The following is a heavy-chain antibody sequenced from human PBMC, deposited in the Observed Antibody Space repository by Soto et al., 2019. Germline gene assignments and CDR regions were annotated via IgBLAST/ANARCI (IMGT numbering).Heavy chain of an antibody. V-gene: IGHV3-23*01. CDR1: GLTFSNYA. J-gene: IGHJ4*02. Sequence: GGSLRLSCATSGLTFSNYAMSWVRQAPGGGLEWVSSMSGSSSTTYYADSVKGRFTISRDRSKSTLYLQMSSLRAEDTALYYCAKNQERELPRVIDFWGQGTLVTVS. CDR2: MSGSSSTT. CDR3: AKNQERELPRVIDF. D-gene: IGHD1-7*01.